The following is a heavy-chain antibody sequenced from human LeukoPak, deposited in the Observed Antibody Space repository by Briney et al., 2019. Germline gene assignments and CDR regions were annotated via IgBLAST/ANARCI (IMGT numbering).Heavy chain of an antibody. V-gene: IGHV3-7*01. CDR2: IKNDGSDK. D-gene: IGHD5-12*01. Sequence: GGSLRLSCEASGFSFSAAWVTWVRQAPGKGLEWVATIKNDGSDKYYVDSVKGRFTLSRDNAKNSVYLQMNILRVEDTAVYYCVNLGYSDGGQGTLVTVSS. J-gene: IGHJ4*02. CDR1: GFSFSAAW. CDR3: VNLGYSD.